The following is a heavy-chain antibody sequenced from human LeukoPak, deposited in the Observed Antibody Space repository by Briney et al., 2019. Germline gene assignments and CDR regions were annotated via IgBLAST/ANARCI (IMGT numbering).Heavy chain of an antibody. J-gene: IGHJ4*02. Sequence: SVKVSCKASGGTFSSYAFSWVRQAPGQGLEWMGGIIPIFGTANYAQKFQGRVTITTDESTSTAYMELSSLRSEDTAVYYCASHQLRRRESFDYWGQGTLVTVSS. CDR3: ASHQLRRRESFDY. D-gene: IGHD2-2*01. CDR2: IIPIFGTA. V-gene: IGHV1-69*05. CDR1: GGTFSSYA.